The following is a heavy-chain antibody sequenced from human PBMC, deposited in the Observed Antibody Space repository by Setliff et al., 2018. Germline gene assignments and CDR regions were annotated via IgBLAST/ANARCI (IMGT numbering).Heavy chain of an antibody. CDR1: GFSFRNYA. CDR3: AREGADLEYCTGGTRWDAFDM. J-gene: IGHJ3*02. CDR2: IGGSSDST. Sequence: GGSLRLSCAASGFSFRNYAMNWVRQTADKRLEWISYIGGSSDSTYYADSVKGRFTISSDIAKNSLYLQMNSLRADDTAVYYCAREGADLEYCTGGTRWDAFDMWGQGTMVTVSS. V-gene: IGHV3-48*01. D-gene: IGHD2-8*02.